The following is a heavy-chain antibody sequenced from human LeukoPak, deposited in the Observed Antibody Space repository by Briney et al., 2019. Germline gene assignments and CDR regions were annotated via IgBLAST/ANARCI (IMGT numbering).Heavy chain of an antibody. J-gene: IGHJ4*02. CDR1: GDSINSLDL. V-gene: IGHV4-4*02. CDR2: MYLSGTT. D-gene: IGHD6-13*01. Sequence: SGTLSLTCTVSGDSINSLDLWSWVRQPPGKGLEWIGEMYLSGTTHSNPSVKSRVTISVDTSKNQFSLKLSSVTAADTAVYYCARVNSSSWYVDYWGQGTLVTVSS. CDR3: ARVNSSSWYVDY.